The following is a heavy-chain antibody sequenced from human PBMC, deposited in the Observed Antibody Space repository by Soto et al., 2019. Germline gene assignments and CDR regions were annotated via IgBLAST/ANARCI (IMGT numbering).Heavy chain of an antibody. V-gene: IGHV3-64D*06. CDR1: GFTFSNCA. D-gene: IGHD2-2*02. J-gene: IGHJ3*01. CDR2: ISSNGGGT. CDR3: VKALSARYNSAKAFDV. Sequence: GGSLRLSCSVSGFTFSNCAMHWVRQAPGKGLEYVAAISSNGGGTYCADSVSGRFTISRDNSKNTVYLQMSSLRAEDTAIYYCVKALSARYNSAKAFDVWGQGTMVTVS.